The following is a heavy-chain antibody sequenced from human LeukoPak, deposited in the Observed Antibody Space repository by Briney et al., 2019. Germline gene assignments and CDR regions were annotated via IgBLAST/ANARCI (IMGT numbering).Heavy chain of an antibody. V-gene: IGHV4-30-4*07. Sequence: PSETLSLTCAVSGVAISRGGYSWNWIRQPPGKGLEWIAYIYRSGTTYYNPSLKSRATISVDTSKKQFSLKMSSVTAADTAVYYCVRGRYSSGWFKDKNWFDPWGQGIPVTVSS. CDR2: IYRSGTT. D-gene: IGHD6-19*01. J-gene: IGHJ5*02. CDR1: GVAISRGGYS. CDR3: VRGRYSSGWFKDKNWFDP.